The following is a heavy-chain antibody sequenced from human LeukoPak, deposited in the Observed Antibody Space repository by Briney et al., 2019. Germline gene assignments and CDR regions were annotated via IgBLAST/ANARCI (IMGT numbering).Heavy chain of an antibody. Sequence: ASVKVSCKASGGTFSSYAISWVRQAPGQGLEWMGGIIPIFGTANYAQKFQGRVTITTDESTSTAYMELSSLRSEDTAVYYCARGRVGAVLRFLEWPLWGQGTLVTVSS. J-gene: IGHJ4*02. CDR2: IIPIFGTA. V-gene: IGHV1-69*05. D-gene: IGHD3-3*01. CDR3: ARGRVGAVLRFLEWPL. CDR1: GGTFSSYA.